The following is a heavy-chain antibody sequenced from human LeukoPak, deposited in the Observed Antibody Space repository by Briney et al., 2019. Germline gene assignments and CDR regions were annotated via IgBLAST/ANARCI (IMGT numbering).Heavy chain of an antibody. CDR1: GGSFSGYH. Sequence: PSETLSLTCTVHGGSFSGYHWTWIRQPPGMGLEWIGEINYSRKTNYSPSLKSRVTISVDTSKNQFSLKLSSVTAADTAVYYCARGAISPLDYWGQGTLVTASS. CDR2: INYSRKT. V-gene: IGHV4-34*01. J-gene: IGHJ4*02. D-gene: IGHD2-2*01. CDR3: ARGAISPLDY.